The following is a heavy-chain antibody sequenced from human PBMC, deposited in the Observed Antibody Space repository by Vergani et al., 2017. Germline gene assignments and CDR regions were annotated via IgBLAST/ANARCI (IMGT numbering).Heavy chain of an antibody. Sequence: QVQLVQSGAEVKKPGASVKVSCKASGYTFTGYYMHWVRQAPGQGLEWMGWINPNSGGTNYAQKFQGRVTMTRETSISTAYMELSRLRSDDTAVYYCATARRVVFGGYSYGSGSTLAYFDYWGQGTLVTVSS. CDR2: INPNSGGT. CDR3: ATARRVVFGGYSYGSGSTLAYFDY. CDR1: GYTFTGYY. V-gene: IGHV1-2*02. D-gene: IGHD5-18*01. J-gene: IGHJ4*02.